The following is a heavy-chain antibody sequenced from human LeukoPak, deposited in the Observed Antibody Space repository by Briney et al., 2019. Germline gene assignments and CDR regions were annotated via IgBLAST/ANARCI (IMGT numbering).Heavy chain of an antibody. Sequence: PGGSLRLSCAASGFTFSDYYMSWIRQAPGKGLEWVSYISSSGSTIYYADSVKGRFTISRDNAKNSLYLQMNSLRAEDTAVYYCAREAVAGGSIWFDPWGQGTLVTVSS. J-gene: IGHJ5*02. CDR1: GFTFSDYY. D-gene: IGHD6-19*01. CDR3: AREAVAGGSIWFDP. V-gene: IGHV3-11*04. CDR2: ISSSGSTI.